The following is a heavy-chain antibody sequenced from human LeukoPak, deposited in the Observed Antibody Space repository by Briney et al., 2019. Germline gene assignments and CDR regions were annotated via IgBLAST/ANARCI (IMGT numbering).Heavy chain of an antibody. J-gene: IGHJ4*02. CDR1: GYFISSGYY. D-gene: IGHD6-19*01. CDR3: ARTSSSGLVGGYYFDY. Sequence: SEALSLTCTVSGYFISSGYYWGWIRQPPGKGLQWIGSIHHSGSTYYNPSLKSRVTISVDTSKNQFSLKLSSVTAADTAVYYCARTSSSGLVGGYYFDYWGQGTLVTVSS. CDR2: IHHSGST. V-gene: IGHV4-38-2*02.